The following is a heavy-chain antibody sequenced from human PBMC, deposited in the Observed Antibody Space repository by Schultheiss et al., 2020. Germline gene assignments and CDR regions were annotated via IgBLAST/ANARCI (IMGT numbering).Heavy chain of an antibody. CDR1: GFTFSSYG. V-gene: IGHV3-33*08. CDR2: IWYDGSNK. Sequence: GGSLRLSCAASGFTFSSYGMHWVRQAPGKGLEWVGVIWYDGSNKYYADSVKGRFTISRDNSKNTLYLQMNSLRAEDTAVYYCARGYSSGPVGFFDYWGQGTLVTVTS. J-gene: IGHJ4*02. CDR3: ARGYSSGPVGFFDY. D-gene: IGHD6-19*01.